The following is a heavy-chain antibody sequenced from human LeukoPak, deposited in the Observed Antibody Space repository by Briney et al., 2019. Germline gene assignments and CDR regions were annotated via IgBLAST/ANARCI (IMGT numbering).Heavy chain of an antibody. Sequence: GGSLRLSCAASGFTFSSYGMHWVRQAPGKGLEWVAFIRFDGSYNSYADSVKGRFTISRDNSKNTLYLQMNSLKTEDTAVYYCTRVRSGTTVYYYMDVWGKGTTVTVSS. CDR2: IRFDGSYN. D-gene: IGHD3-10*01. V-gene: IGHV3-30*02. J-gene: IGHJ6*03. CDR1: GFTFSSYG. CDR3: TRVRSGTTVYYYMDV.